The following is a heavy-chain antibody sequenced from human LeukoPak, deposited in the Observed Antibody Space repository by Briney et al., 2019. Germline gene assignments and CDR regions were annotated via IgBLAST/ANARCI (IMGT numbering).Heavy chain of an antibody. Sequence: PGGSLRLSCAASRFTFNSFIMNWVRQAPGKGLEWVSSISSAAAYMYYADSVKGRFTISRDNSKNSLYLQLNTLSAEDTAVYYCARQGRTGELDYWGQGTLVTVSS. V-gene: IGHV3-21*01. CDR3: ARQGRTGELDY. J-gene: IGHJ4*02. CDR2: ISSAAAYM. CDR1: RFTFNSFI. D-gene: IGHD2-8*02.